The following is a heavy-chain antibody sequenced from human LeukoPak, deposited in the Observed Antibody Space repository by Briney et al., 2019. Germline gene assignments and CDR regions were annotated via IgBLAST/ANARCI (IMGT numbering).Heavy chain of an antibody. J-gene: IGHJ4*02. Sequence: PGGSLRLSCAASGFTVTSHYVNWVRQAPGKGLQWVSVIYTGGSTYYGDSVRGRFTISRDNSKNTLSLQMNGLIPEDTAVYYCAKSVASDAYWGQGTLVTVSS. V-gene: IGHV3-66*01. CDR1: GFTVTSHY. CDR3: AKSVASDAY. CDR2: IYTGGST. D-gene: IGHD5-12*01.